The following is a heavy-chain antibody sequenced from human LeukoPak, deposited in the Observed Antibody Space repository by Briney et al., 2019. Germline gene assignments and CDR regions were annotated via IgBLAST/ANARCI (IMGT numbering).Heavy chain of an antibody. J-gene: IGHJ4*02. CDR1: GFTFSSYG. CDR2: MSYDGSNK. D-gene: IGHD6-19*01. Sequence: PGGSLRLSCAASGFTFSSYGMHWVRQAPGKGLEWVAVMSYDGSNKYYADSVKGRFTISRDNSKNTLYLQMNSLRAEDTAVYYCAKAPVAGIYFDYWGQGTLVTVSS. CDR3: AKAPVAGIYFDY. V-gene: IGHV3-30*18.